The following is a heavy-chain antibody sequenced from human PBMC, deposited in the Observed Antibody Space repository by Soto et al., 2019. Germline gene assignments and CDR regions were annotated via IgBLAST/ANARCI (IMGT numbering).Heavy chain of an antibody. J-gene: IGHJ4*02. CDR2: IKRDGSDK. Sequence: GGSLRLSCAASGFTFSNYWMSWVRQAPGKGLEWVANIKRDGSDKYYVDSVKGRFIISRDNAKNSMSLQMNSLRAEDTAVYYCARLHDYGDFSVGYWGRGTLVTVPS. CDR3: ARLHDYGDFSVGY. V-gene: IGHV3-7*01. D-gene: IGHD4-17*01. CDR1: GFTFSNYW.